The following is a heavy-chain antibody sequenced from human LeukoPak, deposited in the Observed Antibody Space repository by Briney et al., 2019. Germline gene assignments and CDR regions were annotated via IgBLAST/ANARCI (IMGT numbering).Heavy chain of an antibody. CDR3: ARGMVVSDYSWFDP. CDR2: VNRVGNT. Sequence: SETLSLTCAVHGASFSGYSWSWVRQTPGKGLEWIGEVNRVGNTIYNPSLKSRVTISIDTSTTQFYLRLTSVTVADTAVYFCARGMVVSDYSWFDPWGQGTQVTVSS. J-gene: IGHJ5*02. CDR1: GASFSGYS. D-gene: IGHD2-8*01. V-gene: IGHV4-34*01.